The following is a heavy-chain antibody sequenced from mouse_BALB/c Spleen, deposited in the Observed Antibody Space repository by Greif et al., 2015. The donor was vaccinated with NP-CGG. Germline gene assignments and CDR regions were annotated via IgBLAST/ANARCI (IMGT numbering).Heavy chain of an antibody. D-gene: IGHD3-1*01. CDR1: GYTFTNHH. CDR2: INPYNDYT. J-gene: IGHJ3*01. CDR3: ARKELGLRECCAY. Sequence: EVKLMESGAELVRPGASVKISCKAFGYTFTNHHINWVKQRPGQGLDWIGYINPYNDYTSYNQKFKGKATLTVDKSSSTADMELSILTSEDSAFYYCARKELGLRECCAYWGQGTLVTVSA. V-gene: IGHV1S45*01.